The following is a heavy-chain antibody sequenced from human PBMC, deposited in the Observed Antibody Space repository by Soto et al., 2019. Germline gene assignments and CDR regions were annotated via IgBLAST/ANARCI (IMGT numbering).Heavy chain of an antibody. Sequence: GGSLRLSCAASGFTFSSYAMHWVRQAPGKGLEWVAVISYDGRNKYYADSVKGRFTISRDNSKKTLYLQMNSLRAEDTAVYYCARDQSFYGSGSIRAYYYYGMDVWGQGTTVTVSS. CDR1: GFTFSSYA. D-gene: IGHD3-10*01. V-gene: IGHV3-30*04. CDR3: ARDQSFYGSGSIRAYYYYGMDV. J-gene: IGHJ6*02. CDR2: ISYDGRNK.